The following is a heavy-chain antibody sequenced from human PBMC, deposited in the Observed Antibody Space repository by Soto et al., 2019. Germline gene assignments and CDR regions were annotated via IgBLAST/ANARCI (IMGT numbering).Heavy chain of an antibody. Sequence: QVHLVQSGAEVKKPGASVKVSCKASGNSVTSYAVHWVRHAPGERLEWMGWINTGTGDTKSAQKFQGRVTITRDTSASAAYMELRRLTSEDTAIYYCARGEYDFWSGYQQFDSWGQGSLVTVSS. CDR3: ARGEYDFWSGYQQFDS. V-gene: IGHV1-3*04. J-gene: IGHJ4*02. CDR2: INTGTGDT. D-gene: IGHD3-3*01. CDR1: GNSVTSYA.